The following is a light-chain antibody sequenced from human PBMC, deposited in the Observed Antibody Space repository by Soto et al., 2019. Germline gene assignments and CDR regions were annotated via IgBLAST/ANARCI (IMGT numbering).Light chain of an antibody. V-gene: IGLV2-14*01. CDR1: SSDVGGYNY. Sequence: QSVLTQPASVSGSPGQSITISCTGTSSDVGGYNYVSWYQQHPGKAPKLMIYEVSNRPSGVSNRFSGSKSGNTASLTISGLQAEDEADYYCSSYTSSSPYVFGNGTKVNVL. CDR2: EVS. J-gene: IGLJ1*01. CDR3: SSYTSSSPYV.